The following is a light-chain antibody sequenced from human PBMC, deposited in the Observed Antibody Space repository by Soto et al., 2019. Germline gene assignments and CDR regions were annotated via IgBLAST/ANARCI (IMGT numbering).Light chain of an antibody. J-gene: IGKJ5*01. CDR2: DAS. Sequence: EVVMTQSPATLSFSPGERATLXFRASQSVGSNLAWYQQKPGRAPRLLIYDASTRATAIPARFSGSGSGTEFTLTISRLEPEGFAVYYCQQYNNWPFSFGQGTRLAI. CDR1: QSVGSN. V-gene: IGKV3-15*01. CDR3: QQYNNWPFS.